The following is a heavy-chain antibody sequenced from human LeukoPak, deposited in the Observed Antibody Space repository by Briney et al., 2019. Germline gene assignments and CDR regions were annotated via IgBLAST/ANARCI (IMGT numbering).Heavy chain of an antibody. CDR1: GFTFSSYS. CDR2: ISSSSTTI. CDR3: ARDRGIYYGSGIDY. D-gene: IGHD3-10*01. Sequence: PGGSLRLSCAASGFTFSSYSMNWVRQAPGKGLEWVSYISSSSTTIYYADSVKGRFTISRDNAKNSLYLQMNSLRAEDTAVYYCARDRGIYYGSGIDYWGQGTLLTVSS. J-gene: IGHJ4*02. V-gene: IGHV3-48*01.